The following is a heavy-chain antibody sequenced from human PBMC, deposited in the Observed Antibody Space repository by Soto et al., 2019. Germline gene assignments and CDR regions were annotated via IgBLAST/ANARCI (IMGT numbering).Heavy chain of an antibody. J-gene: IGHJ6*02. CDR1: GYTFTSYD. D-gene: IGHD3-3*01. Sequence: ASVKVSCKASGYTFTSYDINWVRQATGQGLEWMGWMNPNSGNTSYAQKFQGRVTMTRNTSISTAYMELSSLRSEDTAVYYCARGQDSDFWSGYYTRTYYYYGMDVWGQGTTVTVSS. CDR3: ARGQDSDFWSGYYTRTYYYYGMDV. V-gene: IGHV1-8*01. CDR2: MNPNSGNT.